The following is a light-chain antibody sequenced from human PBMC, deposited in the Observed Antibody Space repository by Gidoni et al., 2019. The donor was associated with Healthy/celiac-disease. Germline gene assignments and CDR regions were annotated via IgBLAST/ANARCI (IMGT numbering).Light chain of an antibody. Sequence: SYVLTQPPSVSVAPGQTARITFGGNNIGSKSVHWYQQTPGQSPVLVVYDDRDRPSGTPERFSGSNSGNTATLTINRVEAGDEADYYCQVWDSSSDHPVFGGGTKLTVL. J-gene: IGLJ2*01. V-gene: IGLV3-21*02. CDR3: QVWDSSSDHPV. CDR1: NIGSKS. CDR2: DDR.